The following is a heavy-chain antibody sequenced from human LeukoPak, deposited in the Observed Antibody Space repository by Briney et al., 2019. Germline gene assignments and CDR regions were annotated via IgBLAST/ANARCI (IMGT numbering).Heavy chain of an antibody. CDR1: GYTSTAYY. D-gene: IGHD3-16*01. V-gene: IGHV1-2*06. Sequence: GASVKVSCKASGYTSTAYYMHWVRQAPGQGLEWMGRINPNGGGTNYAQKFQGRVTMTRDTSISTAYMELSRLRSDDTAVYYCARTEVGGNYYYYMDVWAKGTTVTVSS. CDR3: ARTEVGGNYYYYMDV. J-gene: IGHJ6*03. CDR2: INPNGGGT.